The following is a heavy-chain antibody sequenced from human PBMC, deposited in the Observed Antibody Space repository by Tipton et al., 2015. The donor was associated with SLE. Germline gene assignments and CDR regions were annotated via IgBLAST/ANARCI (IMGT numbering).Heavy chain of an antibody. Sequence: LSCTVSGGSISSYYWSWIRQPPGKGLEWIGYIYYSGSTNYNPSLKSRVTISVDTSKNQFSLKLSSVTAADTAVYYCARALVLRFSGVVYYFDLWGRGTLVTVSS. V-gene: IGHV4-59*01. D-gene: IGHD3-3*01. CDR1: GGSISSYY. J-gene: IGHJ2*01. CDR2: IYYSGST. CDR3: ARALVLRFSGVVYYFDL.